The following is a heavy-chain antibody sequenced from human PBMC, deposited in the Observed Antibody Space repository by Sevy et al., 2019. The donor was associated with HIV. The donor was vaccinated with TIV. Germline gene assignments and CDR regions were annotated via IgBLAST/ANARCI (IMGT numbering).Heavy chain of an antibody. Sequence: GGSLRLSCAASGFTFSNYFMNWVRQAPGKGLEWVSSISSGSSYIFYADSLKGRFTISRDNAKNSLYLQMNSLRAEDTAVYYCARDFRSGSYSIDAFDIWGQGTKVTVSS. CDR2: ISSGSSYI. J-gene: IGHJ3*02. V-gene: IGHV3-21*04. CDR3: ARDFRSGSYSIDAFDI. CDR1: GFTFSNYF. D-gene: IGHD1-26*01.